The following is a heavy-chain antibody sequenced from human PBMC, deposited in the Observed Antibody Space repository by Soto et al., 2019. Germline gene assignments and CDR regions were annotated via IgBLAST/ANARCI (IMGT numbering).Heavy chain of an antibody. J-gene: IGHJ4*02. V-gene: IGHV1-18*01. D-gene: IGHD6-13*01. CDR2: ISGYNGDT. CDR1: GYTFTSYG. Sequence: ASVKVACKASGYTFTSYGISWVRQAPGQGLEWMGWISGYNGDTNYAQKYQGRVTMTTDTSTSTAYMELRSLRSDDTAVYYCARAPQTVAGAGIWYWGQGTLVT. CDR3: ARAPQTVAGAGIWY.